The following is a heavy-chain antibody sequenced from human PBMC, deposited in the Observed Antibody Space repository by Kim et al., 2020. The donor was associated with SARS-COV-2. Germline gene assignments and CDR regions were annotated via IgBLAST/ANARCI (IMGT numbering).Heavy chain of an antibody. D-gene: IGHD2-2*01. Sequence: GGSLRLSCAASGFTFSTYEMNWVRQATGKGLEWISYISTSGSTIYYADSVKGRFTISRDNAKSSLSLQMNSLRAEDTAVYYCARSLYCSSTSCFYGMDV. CDR2: ISTSGSTI. V-gene: IGHV3-48*03. J-gene: IGHJ6*01. CDR3: ARSLYCSSTSCFYGMDV. CDR1: GFTFSTYE.